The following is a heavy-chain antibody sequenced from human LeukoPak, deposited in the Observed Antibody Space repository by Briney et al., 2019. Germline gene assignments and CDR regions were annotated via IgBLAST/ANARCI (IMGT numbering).Heavy chain of an antibody. CDR2: IYYSGST. CDR3: ATSLAQCSSCPFDY. D-gene: IGHD2-2*01. V-gene: IGHV4-59*08. J-gene: IGHJ4*02. Sequence: SETLSLTCTVSGGPISSYYWSWIRQPPGKGLEWLGYIYYSGSTNYNPSLKSRVTISVDTSKNQFSLKLSSVTAADTAVYYCATSLAQCSSCPFDYWGQGTLVTVSS. CDR1: GGPISSYY.